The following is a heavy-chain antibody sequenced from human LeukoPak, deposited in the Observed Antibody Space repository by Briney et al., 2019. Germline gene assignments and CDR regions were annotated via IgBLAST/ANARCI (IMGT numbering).Heavy chain of an antibody. Sequence: PGGSLRLSCAASGFTFSSYGMHWVRQAPGKGLEWVAVISYDGSNKYYADSVKGRFTISRDNSKNTLYLQMNSLRAEDTAVYYCAKDRSSSWDWYFDLWGRGTLVTVSS. CDR3: AKDRSSSWDWYFDL. CDR1: GFTFSSYG. D-gene: IGHD6-13*01. CDR2: ISYDGSNK. V-gene: IGHV3-30*18. J-gene: IGHJ2*01.